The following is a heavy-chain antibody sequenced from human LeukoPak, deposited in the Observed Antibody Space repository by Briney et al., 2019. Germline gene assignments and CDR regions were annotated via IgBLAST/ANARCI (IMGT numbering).Heavy chain of an antibody. D-gene: IGHD5-12*01. CDR1: GFTFSSYS. J-gene: IGHJ4*02. V-gene: IGHV3-23*01. CDR2: ISGGGGST. CDR3: AKLPTVDAAY. Sequence: GGSLRLSCAASGFTFSSYSMNWVRQAPGQGLEWVSAISGGGGSTYYADSVKGRFTISRDNSKNTLYLQMNSLRAEDTAVYYCAKLPTVDAAYWGQGTLVTVSS.